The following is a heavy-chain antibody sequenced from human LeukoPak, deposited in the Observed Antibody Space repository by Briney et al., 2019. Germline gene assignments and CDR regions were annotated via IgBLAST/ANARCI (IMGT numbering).Heavy chain of an antibody. V-gene: IGHV4-59*08. CDR2: IYYSGST. J-gene: IGHJ6*02. D-gene: IGHD4-11*01. Sequence: SETLSLTCTVSGGSISSYYWSWIRQPPGKGLEWIGYIYYSGSTNYNPSLKSRVTISVDTSKNQFSLKLSSVTAADTAVYYCARLRSDYSNSPDGMDVWAQAHTVTVPS. CDR1: GGSISSYY. CDR3: ARLRSDYSNSPDGMDV.